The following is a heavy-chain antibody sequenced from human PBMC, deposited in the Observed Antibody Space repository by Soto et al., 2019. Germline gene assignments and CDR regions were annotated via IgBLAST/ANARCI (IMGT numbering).Heavy chain of an antibody. CDR2: VLHIGNT. V-gene: IGHV4-59*01. D-gene: IGHD3-10*01. CDR1: GGSISNYY. CDR3: ARVVGGLRGVPYLDY. J-gene: IGHJ4*02. Sequence: PSXTLSLTCTVSGGSISNYYWSWIRQLPGKGLEWIGYVLHIGNTNYNPSLKTRVTISVDTSKNQFSLKLTSVTAADTAVYYCARVVGGLRGVPYLDYWGQGSLVTVS.